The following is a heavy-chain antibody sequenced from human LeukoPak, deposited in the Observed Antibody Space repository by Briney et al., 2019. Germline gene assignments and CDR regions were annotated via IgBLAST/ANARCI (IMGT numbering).Heavy chain of an antibody. CDR2: ISAYNGNT. CDR1: GYTFTSYG. D-gene: IGHD3-3*01. CDR3: ARVGTYYDFWSGYFDY. V-gene: IGHV1-18*01. Sequence: ASVKVSCKASGYTFTSYGISWVRQAPGQGLEWMGWISAYNGNTNYAQKLQGRVTMTTDTSTSTAYMELGSLRSDDTAVYYCARVGTYYDFWSGYFDYWGQGTLVTVSS. J-gene: IGHJ4*02.